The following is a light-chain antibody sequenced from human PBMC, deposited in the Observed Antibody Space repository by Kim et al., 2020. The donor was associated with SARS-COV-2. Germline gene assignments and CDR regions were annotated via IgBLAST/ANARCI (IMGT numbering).Light chain of an antibody. V-gene: IGKV1-5*01. CDR1: QSVNAW. CDR2: DGN. CDR3: QQYDSYSYS. J-gene: IGKJ2*03. Sequence: SASVGARGPITCRASQSVNAWVAWYKQNPGQAPKMWIYDGNILKTGVPSRFSGRGSGTTFTLTISSVQPDDFATYYCQQYDSYSYSFGQGTKLEIK.